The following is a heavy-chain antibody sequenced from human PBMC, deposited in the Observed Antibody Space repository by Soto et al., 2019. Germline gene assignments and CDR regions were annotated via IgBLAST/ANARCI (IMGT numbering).Heavy chain of an antibody. CDR2: ISFDGSNK. CDR3: ARHSFITMVRGGHFYFYGMDV. J-gene: IGHJ6*02. CDR1: GFTFSDYA. Sequence: QVHLVESGGGVVHPGRSLRLSCAASGFTFSDYAIHWVRQAPGKGLEWVAVISFDGSNKYFADSVKGRFTISRDNSKDTLYLQMNSLRAEDTALYYCARHSFITMVRGGHFYFYGMDVWGQGTTVIVSS. V-gene: IGHV3-30-3*01. D-gene: IGHD3-10*01.